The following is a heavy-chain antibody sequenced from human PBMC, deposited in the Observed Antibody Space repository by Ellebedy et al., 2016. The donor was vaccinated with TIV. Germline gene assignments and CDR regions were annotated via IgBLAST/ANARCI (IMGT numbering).Heavy chain of an antibody. CDR3: AKGMWFGERTGIGNWFDP. Sequence: PGGSLRLSCAASGFTFSNYAMSRVRQAPGKGLEWVSAISGSGGSTYYADSVKGRFTISRDNSKNTLYLQMNSLRAEDTAVYYCAKGMWFGERTGIGNWFDPWGQGTLVTVSS. CDR2: ISGSGGST. J-gene: IGHJ5*02. D-gene: IGHD3-10*01. V-gene: IGHV3-23*01. CDR1: GFTFSNYA.